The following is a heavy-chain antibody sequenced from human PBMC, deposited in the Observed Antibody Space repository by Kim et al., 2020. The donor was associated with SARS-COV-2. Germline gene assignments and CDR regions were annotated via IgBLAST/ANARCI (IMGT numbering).Heavy chain of an antibody. CDR3: AKDPRYGSDPHFDY. CDR2: IWYDGSNK. CDR1: GFTFSSYG. J-gene: IGHJ4*02. V-gene: IGHV3-33*06. D-gene: IGHD3-10*01. Sequence: GGSLRLSCAASGFTFSSYGMHWVRQAPGKGLEWVAVIWYDGSNKYYADSVKGRFTISRDNSKNTLYLQMNSLRAEDTAVYYCAKDPRYGSDPHFDYWGQGTLVTVSS.